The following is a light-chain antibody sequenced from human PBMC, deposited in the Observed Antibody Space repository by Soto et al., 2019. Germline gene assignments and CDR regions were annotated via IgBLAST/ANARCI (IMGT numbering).Light chain of an antibody. J-gene: IGKJ3*01. Sequence: EVVMTQSPPTLSVSPGERATLSCRASQSVSSDSAWYQQKPCQAPTLLIYGAYTRATDVPAKIDGGGSVTEFTLTISSHQSEDVAIYYCQQYNDWPPITFGPGTKVDIK. CDR2: GAY. CDR1: QSVSSD. V-gene: IGKV3-15*01. CDR3: QQYNDWPPIT.